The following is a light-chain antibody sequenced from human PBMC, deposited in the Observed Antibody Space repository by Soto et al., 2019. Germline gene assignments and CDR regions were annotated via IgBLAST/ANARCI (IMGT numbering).Light chain of an antibody. CDR2: GNS. J-gene: IGLJ3*02. CDR3: QCYDSSLSGFVV. V-gene: IGLV1-40*01. Sequence: QSVLTQPPSVSGAPGQRVTISCTGSSSNIGACYDVHWYQQLPGTAPKLLIYGNSNRPSGVPDRFSGSKSGTSDSLAITGLQAEDEADYYCQCYDSSLSGFVVFGGGTKVTVL. CDR1: SSNIGACYD.